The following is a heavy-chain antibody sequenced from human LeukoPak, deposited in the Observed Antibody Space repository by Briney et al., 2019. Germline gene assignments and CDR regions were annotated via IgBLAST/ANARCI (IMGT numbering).Heavy chain of an antibody. CDR2: ISSSSSYI. J-gene: IGHJ4*02. CDR3: AKGEQGVDY. Sequence: GGSLRLSCEASGFTFSSYSMNWVRQAPGKGLEWVSSISSSSSYIYYADSVKGRFTISRDNSKNTLFLQMNSLRAEDTAVYYCAKGEQGVDYWGQGTLVTVSS. V-gene: IGHV3-21*04. D-gene: IGHD1/OR15-1a*01. CDR1: GFTFSSYS.